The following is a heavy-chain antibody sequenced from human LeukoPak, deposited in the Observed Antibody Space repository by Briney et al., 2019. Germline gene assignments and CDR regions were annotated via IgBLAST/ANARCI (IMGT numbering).Heavy chain of an antibody. CDR3: ARAGPLYYYYYMDV. CDR2: ISTRSTYI. J-gene: IGHJ6*03. CDR1: GFTFSYYA. D-gene: IGHD1-14*01. Sequence: PGGSLRLSCAASGFTFSYYAMNWVRQAPGKGLEWVSSISTRSTYIYYADSLKGRFTISRDNAKNSLYLQMNSLRAEDTAVYYCARAGPLYYYYYMDVWGKGTTVTVSS. V-gene: IGHV3-21*01.